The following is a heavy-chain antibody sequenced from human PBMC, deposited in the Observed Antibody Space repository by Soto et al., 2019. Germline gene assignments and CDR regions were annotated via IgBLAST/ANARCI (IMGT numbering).Heavy chain of an antibody. Sequence: SGPTLVNPSQTLTLTCTFSGFSLTTSGVGVGWIRQPPGKALEWLALSYWNDDEHYSPSLKSRLTLTKDTSKNQVVLSMTNMDPVDTATYYCAHMGITGTTSWFDPWGQGALVTVSS. J-gene: IGHJ5*02. CDR1: GFSLTTSGVG. CDR3: AHMGITGTTSWFDP. D-gene: IGHD1-20*01. V-gene: IGHV2-5*01. CDR2: SYWNDDE.